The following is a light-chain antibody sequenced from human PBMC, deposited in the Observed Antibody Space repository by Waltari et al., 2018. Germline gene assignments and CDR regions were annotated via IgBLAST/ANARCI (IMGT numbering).Light chain of an antibody. V-gene: IGLV2-23*01. CDR1: RSDIGSRNF. Sequence: QSALTQPASVSGSPGQSITISCSGTRSDIGSRNFVSWYQQPAGKGPKLIIYEGNRRPSGISYRFFGSTSDNTASLTISGRQADDEANYYCCSYSASSAMFGGGTKVTVL. CDR2: EGN. CDR3: CSYSASSAM. J-gene: IGLJ3*02.